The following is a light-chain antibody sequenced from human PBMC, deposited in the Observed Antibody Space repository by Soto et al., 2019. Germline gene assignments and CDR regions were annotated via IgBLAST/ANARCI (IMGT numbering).Light chain of an antibody. CDR3: QQYNNWPPEYT. CDR2: GAS. V-gene: IGKV3-15*01. Sequence: EIVMTQSPATLSVSPGERATLSCRASQSVSSNLAWYQQKPGQAPRLLIYGASTRATGIPARFSGSGSGTEFTLTISNLQSEDFAVYYCQQYNNWPPEYTFGQGTKLEIK. J-gene: IGKJ2*01. CDR1: QSVSSN.